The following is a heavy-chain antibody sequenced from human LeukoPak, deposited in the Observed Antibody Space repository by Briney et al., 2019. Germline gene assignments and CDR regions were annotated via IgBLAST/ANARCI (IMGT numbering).Heavy chain of an antibody. CDR1: GFTFTDYW. CDR3: ARVGQFDS. V-gene: IGHV3-11*04. Sequence: GGSLRLSCAASGFTFTDYWMSWIRQAPGKGLECISYISISGGTIYYAESVKGRLTISRDNAKSSLYLQMNSLRGEDTAVYYCARVGQFDSWGQGTLVTVSS. J-gene: IGHJ4*02. CDR2: ISISGGTI.